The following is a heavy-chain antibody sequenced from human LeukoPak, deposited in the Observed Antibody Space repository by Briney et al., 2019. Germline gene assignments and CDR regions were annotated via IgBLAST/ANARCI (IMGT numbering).Heavy chain of an antibody. J-gene: IGHJ1*01. Sequence: PGGSLRLSCAASGFTFINYAMHWVRQAPGKGLEWVAVISYDGSNPYYADSVQGRFTVSRDNSENTLYPQMHRLRAEDSAVYYCATDPTEILPWIEYFQHWGQGTLVTVSS. V-gene: IGHV3-30-3*01. CDR1: GFTFINYA. CDR2: ISYDGSNP. CDR3: ATDPTEILPWIEYFQH. D-gene: IGHD4-17*01.